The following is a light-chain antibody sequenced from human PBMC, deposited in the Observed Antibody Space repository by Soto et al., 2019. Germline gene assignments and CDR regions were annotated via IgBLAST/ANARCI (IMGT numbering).Light chain of an antibody. CDR1: SSDVGGYTY. CDR2: DVS. CDR3: SSYTSSSTLVV. J-gene: IGLJ2*01. Sequence: QSALTQPASVSGSPGQSITISCSGTSSDVGGYTYVSWYQQHPGKAPKRVIYDVSNRPPGVSNRFSGSKSGNTASLTISGLQAEDEADYYCSSYTSSSTLVVFGGGTKLTVL. V-gene: IGLV2-14*01.